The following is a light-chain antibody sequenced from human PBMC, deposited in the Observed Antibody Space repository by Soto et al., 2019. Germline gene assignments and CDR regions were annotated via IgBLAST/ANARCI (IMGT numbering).Light chain of an antibody. Sequence: DIQMTQSPSSLSASVGDRVTITCRASQSISSYLNWYQQKPGKAPKLLIYAASSLQSGVPSRFSGSGSGTDFTLTSSRLQPEDFATYSCQQSYSTPPLFGQGTKLEIK. CDR1: QSISSY. J-gene: IGKJ2*01. CDR2: AAS. CDR3: QQSYSTPPL. V-gene: IGKV1-39*01.